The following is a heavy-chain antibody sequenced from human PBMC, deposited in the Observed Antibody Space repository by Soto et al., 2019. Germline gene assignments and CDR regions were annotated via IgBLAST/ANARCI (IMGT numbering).Heavy chain of an antibody. CDR2: VSPENRNA. CDR3: ARLMPYYYDSSGYYLAIDY. J-gene: IGHJ4*02. Sequence: ASVKVSCKTSGYTFTEYDINWVRQAPGQGLEYMGWVSPENRNAGYAPQFRGRVSMTADTSINTVYLELTTLTYEDTAVYYCARLMPYYYDSSGYYLAIDYWGQGTLVTVSS. V-gene: IGHV1-8*01. D-gene: IGHD3-22*01. CDR1: GYTFTEYD.